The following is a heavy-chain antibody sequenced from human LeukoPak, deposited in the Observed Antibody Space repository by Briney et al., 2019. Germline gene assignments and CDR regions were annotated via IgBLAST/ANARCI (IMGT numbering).Heavy chain of an antibody. V-gene: IGHV1-46*01. CDR3: ARDVTVATFDY. CDR2: INPSGVST. J-gene: IGHJ4*02. D-gene: IGHD4-23*01. Sequence: ASVKVSCKASGYSFTNYYMHWVRQAPGQGLEWMGIINPSGVSTTYAQKFQGRVTMTRDTSTSTVYMELSSLRSEDTAVYYCARDVTVATFDYWGQGTLVTVSS. CDR1: GYSFTNYY.